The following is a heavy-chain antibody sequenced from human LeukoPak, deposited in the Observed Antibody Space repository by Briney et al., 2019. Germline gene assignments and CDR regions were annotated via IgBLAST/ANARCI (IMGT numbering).Heavy chain of an antibody. CDR3: ARDDSSSWYYYYYMDV. CDR2: ISSSSSYI. CDR1: GFTFSSYS. D-gene: IGHD6-13*01. Sequence: PGGSLRLSCAASGFTFSSYSMNWVRQAPGKGLEWVSSISSSSSYIYYADSVKGRFTISRDNAKNSLYLQMNSLRAEDTAVYYCARDDSSSWYYYYYMDVWGKGTTVTVSS. J-gene: IGHJ6*03. V-gene: IGHV3-21*01.